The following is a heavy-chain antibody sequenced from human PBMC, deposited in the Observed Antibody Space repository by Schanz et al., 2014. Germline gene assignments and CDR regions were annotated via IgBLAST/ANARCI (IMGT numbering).Heavy chain of an antibody. CDR1: TSIFNHAW. CDR2: IGNGGVTI. CDR3: AKDAENTAMITDYFDY. Sequence: VQLVESGGGLVKPGGSLRLSCAASTSIFNHAWMSWVRRAPGRGLEWVSYIGNGGVTIYYADSVKGRFTISRDNSKYSLYLQMNSLRAEDTAVYYCAKDAENTAMITDYFDYWGQGTLVTVSS. V-gene: IGHV3-11*01. D-gene: IGHD5-18*01. J-gene: IGHJ4*02.